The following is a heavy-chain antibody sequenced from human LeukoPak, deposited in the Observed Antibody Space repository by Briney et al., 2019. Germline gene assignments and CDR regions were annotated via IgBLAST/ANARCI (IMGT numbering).Heavy chain of an antibody. CDR2: NNHSGST. CDR3: ARGLPAAIRPYGMDD. CDR1: GGSFSGYY. V-gene: IGHV4-34*01. D-gene: IGHD2-2*02. Sequence: PSETLSLTCAVYGGSFSGYYWSWIRQPPGKGLEWIGENNHSGSTNYNPSLKSRVTISVDTSKNQFSLKLSSVTAADTAVYYCARGLPAAIRPYGMDDWGQGTTVTVSS. J-gene: IGHJ6*02.